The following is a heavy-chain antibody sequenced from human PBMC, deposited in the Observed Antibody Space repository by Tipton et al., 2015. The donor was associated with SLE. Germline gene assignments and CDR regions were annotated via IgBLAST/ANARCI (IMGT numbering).Heavy chain of an antibody. CDR1: GGSISRSYYY. J-gene: IGHJ6*02. CDR3: ARHVGVAYYYAMDV. CDR2: IYYTGST. V-gene: IGHV4-39*01. D-gene: IGHD2-15*01. Sequence: TLSLTCTVSGGSISRSYYYWGWVRQPPGKGLEWIGNIYYTGSTHYNPSLESRVIISVDTSKNQFSLRLSSVTAADTAMYYCARHVGVAYYYAMDVWGQGTTVVISS.